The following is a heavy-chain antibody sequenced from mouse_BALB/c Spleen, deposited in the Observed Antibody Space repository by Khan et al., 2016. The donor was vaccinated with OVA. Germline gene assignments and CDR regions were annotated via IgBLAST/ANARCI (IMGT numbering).Heavy chain of an antibody. CDR1: GYTFINYW. CDR2: INPSTGYT. Sequence: QVQLKQSGAELAKPGASVKMSCKASGYTFINYWILWIKQRPGQGLEWIGYINPSTGYTEYNQNFKDKATLTADKSSSTAYMQLSSLTSEDSTVSSCARRGLRGDFDYWGQGTTLTVSS. J-gene: IGHJ2*01. D-gene: IGHD1-1*01. CDR3: ARRGLRGDFDY. V-gene: IGHV1-7*01.